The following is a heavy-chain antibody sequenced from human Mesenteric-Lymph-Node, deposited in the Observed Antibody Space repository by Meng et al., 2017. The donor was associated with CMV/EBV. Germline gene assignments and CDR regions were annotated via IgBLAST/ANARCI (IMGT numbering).Heavy chain of an antibody. V-gene: IGHV1-69*02. D-gene: IGHD6-13*01. Sequence: SVKVSCKASGGTFSRYTINWVRQAPGQGLECMGRIIPILGIANCAQKFQGRVTITADESTSTAYMELSSLRSEDTAVYYCARYWYSSSWYRYYYYGMDVWGQGTTVTVSS. CDR3: ARYWYSSSWYRYYYYGMDV. J-gene: IGHJ6*02. CDR2: IIPILGIA. CDR1: GGTFSRYT.